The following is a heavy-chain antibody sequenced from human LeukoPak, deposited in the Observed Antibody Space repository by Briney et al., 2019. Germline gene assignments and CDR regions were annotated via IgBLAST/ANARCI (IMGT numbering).Heavy chain of an antibody. CDR3: ARDESGRLSHFDY. V-gene: IGHV1-2*02. CDR2: INPNSGGT. Sequence: ASVKVSCKASGYTFTGYYMHWVRQAPGQGLEWMGWINPNSGGTNYAQRFRGRVTMTRDTSISTAYMELSRLRSDDTAVYYCARDESGRLSHFDYWGQGTLVTVSS. D-gene: IGHD2-15*01. J-gene: IGHJ4*02. CDR1: GYTFTGYY.